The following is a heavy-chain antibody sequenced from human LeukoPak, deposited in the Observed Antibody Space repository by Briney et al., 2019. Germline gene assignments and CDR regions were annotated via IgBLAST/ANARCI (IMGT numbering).Heavy chain of an antibody. Sequence: SETLSLTCAVSSDSISGYYWSWIRQPPGKGLEWIGYIYYSGSTQYNPSLKSRVTISVDTSKNQFSLRLSPVTAADTAMYYCAREKYGGSNDYWGQGTLVTVSS. V-gene: IGHV4-59*01. CDR3: AREKYGGSNDY. D-gene: IGHD1-26*01. CDR2: IYYSGST. J-gene: IGHJ4*02. CDR1: SDSISGYY.